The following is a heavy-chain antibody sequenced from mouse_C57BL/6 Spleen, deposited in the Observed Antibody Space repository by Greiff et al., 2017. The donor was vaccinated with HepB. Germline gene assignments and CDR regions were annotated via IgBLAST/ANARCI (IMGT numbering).Heavy chain of an antibody. D-gene: IGHD1-1*01. CDR3: ARVYYGSIYGYFDY. CDR2: INYDSSST. J-gene: IGHJ2*01. Sequence: EVKLQESEGGLVQPGSSMKLSCTASGFTFSDYYMAWVRQVPEKGLEWVANINYDSSSTYYLDYLKSRFIISRDNAKNILYLQMSSLKSEDTATYYCARVYYGSIYGYFDYWGQGTTLTVSS. V-gene: IGHV5-16*01. CDR1: GFTFSDYY.